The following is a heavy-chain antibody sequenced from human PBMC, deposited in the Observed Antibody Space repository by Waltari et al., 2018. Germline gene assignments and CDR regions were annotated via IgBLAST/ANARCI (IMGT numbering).Heavy chain of an antibody. D-gene: IGHD2-15*01. Sequence: EVQLVESGGGLVQPGGSLRLSCAASGFIFSSYAMSWVRQAPGKGLEWVSTISGPGDSTYYADSVNGRFTISRDNSQNTVYLQVNSLTAVDTAIYYCARLPGDYVGYWGQGTLVTVSS. V-gene: IGHV3-23*04. CDR3: ARLPGDYVGY. CDR1: GFIFSSYA. CDR2: ISGPGDST. J-gene: IGHJ4*02.